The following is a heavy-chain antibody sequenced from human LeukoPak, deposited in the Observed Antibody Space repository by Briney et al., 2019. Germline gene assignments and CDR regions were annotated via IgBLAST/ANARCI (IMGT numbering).Heavy chain of an antibody. CDR2: IIPIFGAA. V-gene: IGHV1-69*13. CDR3: ASLTPAARDPSFDY. CDR1: GGTFSSCA. J-gene: IGHJ4*02. Sequence: ASVNVSCKASGGTFSSCAISWVRQAPGQGLEWMGGIIPIFGAANYAQKFQGRVTITADESTSTAYMELSSLRSEDTAVYYCASLTPAARDPSFDYWGQGTLVTVSS. D-gene: IGHD6-25*01.